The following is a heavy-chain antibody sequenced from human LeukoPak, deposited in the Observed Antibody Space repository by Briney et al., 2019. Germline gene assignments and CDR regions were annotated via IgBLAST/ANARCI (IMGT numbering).Heavy chain of an antibody. CDR2: INPKSGGT. CDR3: ARSDVLYASQGEARYFNH. J-gene: IGHJ4*02. CDR1: GYTFTGYY. D-gene: IGHD3-16*01. Sequence: ASVKVSCKAFGYTFTGYYVHWVRQAPGQGLEWMGWINPKSGGTNYAQKFQGRVTMTRDTSISTLYMDLNSLRSDDTAVYYCARSDVLYASQGEARYFNHWGQGTLVTVSS. V-gene: IGHV1-2*02.